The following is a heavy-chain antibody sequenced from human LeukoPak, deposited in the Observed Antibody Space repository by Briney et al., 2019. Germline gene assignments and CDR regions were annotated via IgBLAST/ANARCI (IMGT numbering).Heavy chain of an antibody. Sequence: PGGSLRLSCAASGFTFSAYWMSWVRQAPGKGLEWVAHIKQDGSDKYYADSVRGRFTVSRDNATNSLYLQMNSQRAEDTAVYYCARVGMITFGGVIVNFFDYWGQGTLVTVSS. CDR3: ARVGMITFGGVIVNFFDY. CDR1: GFTFSAYW. CDR2: IKQDGSDK. V-gene: IGHV3-7*01. D-gene: IGHD3-16*02. J-gene: IGHJ4*02.